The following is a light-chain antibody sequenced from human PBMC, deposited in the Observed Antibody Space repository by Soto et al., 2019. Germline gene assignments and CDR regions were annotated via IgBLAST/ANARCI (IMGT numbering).Light chain of an antibody. CDR3: SSYTSDSTLV. V-gene: IGLV2-14*01. CDR2: AVS. Sequence: QSALTQPASVSGSPGQSITISCTGTSSDIGPYNYVSWYQQHPGKAPKLLIYAVSYRPSVVSNRFSGSKSGNTASLTISGLQSEDEADYYCSSYTSDSTLVFGGWTKLTVL. J-gene: IGLJ2*01. CDR1: SSDIGPYNY.